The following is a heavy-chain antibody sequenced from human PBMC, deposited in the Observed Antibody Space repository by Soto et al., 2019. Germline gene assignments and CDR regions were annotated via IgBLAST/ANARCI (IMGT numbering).Heavy chain of an antibody. CDR2: ISSNGGST. J-gene: IGHJ4*02. CDR1: GFTFSSYA. Sequence: GGSLRLSCSASGFTFSSYAMHWVRQAPGKGLEYVSAISSNGGSTYYADSVKGRFTISRDNSKNTLYLQMSSLRAEDTAVYYWVKAPYCSSTSCYVPVFDYWGQGTLVTVSS. D-gene: IGHD2-2*01. CDR3: VKAPYCSSTSCYVPVFDY. V-gene: IGHV3-64D*08.